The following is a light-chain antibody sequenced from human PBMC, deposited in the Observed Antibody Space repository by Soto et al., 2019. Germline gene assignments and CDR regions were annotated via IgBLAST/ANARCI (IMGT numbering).Light chain of an antibody. J-gene: IGKJ2*02. V-gene: IGKV1-5*01. CDR2: GAS. Sequence: DIPMTQSPSTLSASVGDRVTITCRASQSIGNWLAWYQHKPGTAPKLLIYGASNLESGVPSRFSGSASGTEFTLTINSLQPDDFATYYCQQYNSDSCTFGQGTKLEIK. CDR1: QSIGNW. CDR3: QQYNSDSCT.